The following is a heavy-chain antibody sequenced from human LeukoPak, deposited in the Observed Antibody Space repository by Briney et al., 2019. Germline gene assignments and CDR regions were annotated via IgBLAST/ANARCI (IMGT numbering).Heavy chain of an antibody. D-gene: IGHD3-10*01. Sequence: SETLSLTCTVSGGSISGYYWSWIRQPPGKGLERIDYITYSGSTNYNPSLKSRVTMSVDTSKNQFSLRLSSVTAADTAVYYCARHGSSYSFDCWGQGILVTASS. J-gene: IGHJ4*02. CDR3: ARHGSSYSFDC. CDR2: ITYSGST. CDR1: GGSISGYY. V-gene: IGHV4-59*08.